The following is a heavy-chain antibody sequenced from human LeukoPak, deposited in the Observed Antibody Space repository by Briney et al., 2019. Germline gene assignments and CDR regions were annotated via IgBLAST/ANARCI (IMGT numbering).Heavy chain of an antibody. CDR2: IWYGGTNK. D-gene: IGHD6-19*01. J-gene: IGHJ4*02. CDR3: ARTRYNSGGGDY. CDR1: GFTFSDYG. V-gene: IGHV3-33*01. Sequence: GGSLRLSCAASGFTFSDYGMHWVRQAPGKGLEWVAVIWYGGTNKYYADSVEGRFTISRDNSKNTLYLHINSLRAEDTAVYYCARTRYNSGGGDYWGQGTPVTVSP.